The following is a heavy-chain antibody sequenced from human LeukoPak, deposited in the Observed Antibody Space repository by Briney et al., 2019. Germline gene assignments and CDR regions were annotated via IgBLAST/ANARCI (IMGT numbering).Heavy chain of an antibody. CDR3: TKGLWAGVSAARD. V-gene: IGHV3-74*03. CDR2: VDNDGNSA. J-gene: IGHJ4*02. CDR1: GFTFGNYW. D-gene: IGHD3-10*01. Sequence: QSGGSLRLSCAASGFTFGNYWMHWVRQAPGKGLVWVSQVDNDGNSATYADSVKGRFSISRDNSKNTLYLQMNSLRAEDTAVYYCTKGLWAGVSAARDWGQGTLVTVSS.